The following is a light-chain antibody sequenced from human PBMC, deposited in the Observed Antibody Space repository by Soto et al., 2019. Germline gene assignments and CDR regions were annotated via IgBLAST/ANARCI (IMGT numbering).Light chain of an antibody. V-gene: IGKV3-11*01. CDR2: DAS. CDR3: QQRSNWQLT. J-gene: IGKJ4*01. CDR1: QSVSSY. Sequence: EIVLTQSPATLSLCPGERATLSCRASQSVSSYLAWYQQKPGQAPRLLIYDASNRATGIPARFSGSGSGTDFTLTISSLEPEDFAVYYCQQRSNWQLTFGGGTKVEIK.